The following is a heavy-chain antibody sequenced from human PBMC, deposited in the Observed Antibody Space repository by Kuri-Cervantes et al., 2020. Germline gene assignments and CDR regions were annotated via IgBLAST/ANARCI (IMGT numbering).Heavy chain of an antibody. D-gene: IGHD5-12*01. CDR2: IKQDGSEK. CDR1: GFTISSYW. Sequence: GESLKISCAASGFTISSYWMSWVRQAPGKGLEWVANIKQDGSEKYYVDSVKGRFTISRDNAKNSLFLQMNSLRDEDTAVYYCAGGDSGYDGIGGSGCYFPDYWGQGTLVTVSS. V-gene: IGHV3-7*01. J-gene: IGHJ4*02. CDR3: AGGDSGYDGIGGSGCYFPDY.